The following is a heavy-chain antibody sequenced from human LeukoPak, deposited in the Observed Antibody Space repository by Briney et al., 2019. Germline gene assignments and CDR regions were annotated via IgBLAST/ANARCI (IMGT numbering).Heavy chain of an antibody. V-gene: IGHV4-4*09. CDR2: IYTSGST. CDR3: ARSGVPAAIGYSYGYWDY. CDR1: GGSISSYY. J-gene: IGHJ4*02. Sequence: SETLSLTCTVSGGSISSYYWSWIRQPPGKGLEWIGYIYTSGSTNYNPSLKSRVTISVDTSKNQFSLKLSSVTAADTAVYYCARSGVPAAIGYSYGYWDYWGQGTLVTVSS. D-gene: IGHD5-18*01.